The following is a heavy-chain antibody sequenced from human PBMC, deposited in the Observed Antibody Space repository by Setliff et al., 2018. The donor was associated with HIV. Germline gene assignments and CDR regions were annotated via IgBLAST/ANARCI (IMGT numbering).Heavy chain of an antibody. CDR2: ISTNGDST. J-gene: IGHJ4*02. Sequence: GGSLRLSCSTSGFTFSNHAMHWVRQAPGKGLEYVSSISTNGDSTSYADSVKGRFTISRDNSKNTLYLQMNSLRAEDTAVYYCARGKVDYWGQGTLVTVSS. CDR1: GFTFSNHA. CDR3: ARGKVDY. V-gene: IGHV3-64*04.